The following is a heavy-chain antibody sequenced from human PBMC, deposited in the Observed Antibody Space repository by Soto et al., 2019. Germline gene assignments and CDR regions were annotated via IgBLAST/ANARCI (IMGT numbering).Heavy chain of an antibody. CDR2: IYYSGIT. D-gene: IGHD1-20*01. Sequence: PSETLSLTCTVSGGSISSYYWSWIRQPPGKGLEWIGYIYYSGITNYNPSLKSRVTISVDTSKNQFSLKLSSVTAADTAVYYCARYKSNYYYGVDVWGQGTTVTVS. CDR1: GGSISSYY. V-gene: IGHV4-59*01. CDR3: ARYKSNYYYGVDV. J-gene: IGHJ6*02.